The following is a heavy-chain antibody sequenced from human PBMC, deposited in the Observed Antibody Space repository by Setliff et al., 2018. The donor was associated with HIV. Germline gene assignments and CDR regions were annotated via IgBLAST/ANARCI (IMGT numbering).Heavy chain of an antibody. J-gene: IGHJ4*02. CDR2: IYSSGST. CDR1: GVSISNYY. CDR3: ARGVNFDY. D-gene: IGHD3-3*01. Sequence: ASETLSLTCSVSGVSISNYYWSWIRQPPGKGLEWIGFIYSSGSTNYNPSLKSRVTISVDTSKNQFSLKLTSVTAADTAIYYCARGVNFDYWGQGTQVTVSS. V-gene: IGHV4-59*01.